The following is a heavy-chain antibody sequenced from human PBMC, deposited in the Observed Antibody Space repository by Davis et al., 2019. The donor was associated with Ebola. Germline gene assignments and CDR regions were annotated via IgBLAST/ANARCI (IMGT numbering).Heavy chain of an antibody. D-gene: IGHD6-19*01. J-gene: IGHJ3*02. CDR1: GGSISSYY. V-gene: IGHV4-59*01. CDR3: ARAVAVLRYDGFDI. CDR2: IFYSGST. Sequence: MPSETLSLTCTVSGGSISSYYWSWIRQPPGKGLEWIGYIFYSGSTNYNPSLKSRVTISVDTSKNQFSLKLNSVTAADTAVYYCARAVAVLRYDGFDILGQRTMVTVSS.